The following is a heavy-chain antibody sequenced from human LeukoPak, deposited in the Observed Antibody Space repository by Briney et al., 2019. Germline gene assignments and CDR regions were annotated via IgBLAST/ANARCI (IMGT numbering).Heavy chain of an antibody. D-gene: IGHD3-10*01. CDR3: ARTHYYGSGSSPYGMDV. Sequence: GSGPTLVKPTQTLTLTCTFSGFSLSTSGMCVSWIRQPPGKALEWLARIDWDDDKYYSTSLKTRLTISKDTSKNQVVLTMTNMNPVDTATYYCARTHYYGSGSSPYGMDVWGQGTTVTVSS. J-gene: IGHJ6*02. V-gene: IGHV2-70*11. CDR1: GFSLSTSGMC. CDR2: IDWDDDK.